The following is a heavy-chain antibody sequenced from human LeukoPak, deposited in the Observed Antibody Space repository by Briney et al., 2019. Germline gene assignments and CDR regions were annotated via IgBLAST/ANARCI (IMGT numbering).Heavy chain of an antibody. V-gene: IGHV4-34*01. CDR3: TRMTAGHDY. Sequence: PSDTLSLTCAVSGVSFDDYYWSWVRQTPGKGLEWIGEINHSGYTNHSPSLKSRVTLSIDTSRKQFSLNLRSVTVADTGIYYCTRMTAGHDYWGQGTLVTVSS. CDR1: GVSFDDYY. J-gene: IGHJ4*02. CDR2: INHSGYT. D-gene: IGHD2-21*02.